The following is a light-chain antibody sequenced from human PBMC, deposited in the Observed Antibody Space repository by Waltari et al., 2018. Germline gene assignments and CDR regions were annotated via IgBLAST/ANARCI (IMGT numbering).Light chain of an antibody. CDR2: KAS. J-gene: IGKJ1*01. CDR1: QSISSW. Sequence: DIQMTQSPSTLSASVGDRVTITCRASQSISSWLAWYQQKPGEAPKLLIYKASSLESGVPSRFSGSGSGTEFTLTISSLQPDDFATYYCQQYNSYWTFGQGTKGEIK. V-gene: IGKV1-5*03. CDR3: QQYNSYWT.